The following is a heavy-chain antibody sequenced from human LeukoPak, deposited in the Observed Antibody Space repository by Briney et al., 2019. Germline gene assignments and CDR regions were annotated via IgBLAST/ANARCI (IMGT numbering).Heavy chain of an antibody. J-gene: IGHJ4*02. Sequence: AASVKVSCKASGYTFTGYYMHWVRQAPGQGLEWMGWINPNSGGTNYAQKFQGRVTMTRDTSISTAYMELSRLRSDDTAVYYCAIITIFGVVTPYFDYWGQGTLVTVSS. D-gene: IGHD3-3*01. CDR3: AIITIFGVVTPYFDY. CDR1: GYTFTGYY. V-gene: IGHV1-2*02. CDR2: INPNSGGT.